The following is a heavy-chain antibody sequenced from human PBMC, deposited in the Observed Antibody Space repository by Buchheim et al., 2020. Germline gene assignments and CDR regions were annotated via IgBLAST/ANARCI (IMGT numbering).Heavy chain of an antibody. CDR3: ARDRRPHYYDSSGLDP. D-gene: IGHD3-22*01. CDR2: ISYDGSKK. V-gene: IGHV3-30-3*01. CDR1: GFTFSSYA. Sequence: QVQLVESGGGVVQPGRSLRLSCAASGFTFSSYAMHWVRQAPGKGLEWVAVISYDGSKKYYADSVKGRFTIARDNSKNRPYLQMNSLRAEDTAVYYCARDRRPHYYDSSGLDPWGQGTL. J-gene: IGHJ5*02.